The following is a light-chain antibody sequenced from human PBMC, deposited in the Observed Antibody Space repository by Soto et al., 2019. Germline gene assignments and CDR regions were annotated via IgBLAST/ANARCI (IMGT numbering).Light chain of an antibody. CDR1: QGISKS. J-gene: IGKJ1*01. CDR3: QKYNSAPWT. CDR2: AAS. Sequence: DIQMTQSPSSLSASVGDRVTITCRASQGISKSLAWYQQKPGKVPQLLIYAASTLQSGVPSRFSGSGSGTDLTLTISSLQPEDVATYYCQKYNSAPWTIGQGTKVDIK. V-gene: IGKV1-27*01.